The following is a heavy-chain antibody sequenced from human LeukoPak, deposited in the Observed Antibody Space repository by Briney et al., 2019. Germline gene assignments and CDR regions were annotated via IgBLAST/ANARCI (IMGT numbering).Heavy chain of an antibody. Sequence: PGGSLRLSCAASGFTFSSYWMYWVRQAPGKGLVWVSRINSDARNTNYADSVQGRFTISRDNAMNTLYLQMNSLRVEDTAVYYCASGIGVGDSFDIWGQGTMVTVSS. V-gene: IGHV3-74*01. CDR1: GFTFSSYW. CDR2: INSDARNT. CDR3: ASGIGVGDSFDI. D-gene: IGHD3-3*01. J-gene: IGHJ3*02.